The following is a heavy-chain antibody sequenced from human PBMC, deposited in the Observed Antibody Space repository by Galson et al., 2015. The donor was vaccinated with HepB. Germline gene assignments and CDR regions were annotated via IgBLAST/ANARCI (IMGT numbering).Heavy chain of an antibody. D-gene: IGHD6-19*01. CDR3: ARAILSLRIAVAGPVYGMDV. J-gene: IGHJ6*02. V-gene: IGHV3-66*01. CDR1: GFTVSSNY. CDR2: IYSGGST. Sequence: SLRLSCAASGFTVSSNYMSWVRQASGKGLEWVSVIYSGGSTYYADSVKGRFTISRDNSKNTLYLQINSRRAEDTAVYYCARAILSLRIAVAGPVYGMDVWGQGTTVTVSS.